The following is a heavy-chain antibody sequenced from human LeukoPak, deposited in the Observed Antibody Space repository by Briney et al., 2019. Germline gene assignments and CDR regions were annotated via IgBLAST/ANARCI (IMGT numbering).Heavy chain of an antibody. CDR3: ARDSYYDILTGYYQNYYYYGMDV. J-gene: IGHJ6*02. CDR1: GYTFTSYG. Sequence: ASVKASCKASGYTFTSYGISWVRQAPGQGLEWMGWISAYNGNTNYAQKLQGRVTMTTDTSTSTAYMELRSLRSDDTAVYYCARDSYYDILTGYYQNYYYYGMDVWGQGTTVTVSS. D-gene: IGHD3-9*01. CDR2: ISAYNGNT. V-gene: IGHV1-18*01.